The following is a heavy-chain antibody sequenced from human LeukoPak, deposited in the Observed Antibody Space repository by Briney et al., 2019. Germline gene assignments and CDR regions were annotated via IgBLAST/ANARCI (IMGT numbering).Heavy chain of an antibody. D-gene: IGHD6-13*01. CDR3: ARDLDSRFDY. J-gene: IGHJ4*02. Sequence: GGSLRLSCAASGFTLSSYSMNWVRQAPGKGLEWVSSISSSSSYVYYADSVKGRFTISRDNAKNSLYLQMNSLRAEDTAVYYCARDLDSRFDYWGQGTLGTVSS. V-gene: IGHV3-21*01. CDR1: GFTLSSYS. CDR2: ISSSSSYV.